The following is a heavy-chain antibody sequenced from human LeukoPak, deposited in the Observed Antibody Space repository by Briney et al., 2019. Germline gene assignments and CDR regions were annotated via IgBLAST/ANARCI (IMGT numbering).Heavy chain of an antibody. CDR2: INHSGST. CDR1: GGSISSYY. Sequence: SETLSLTCTVSGGSISSYYWSWIRQPPGKGLEWIGEINHSGSTNYNPSLKSRVTISVDTSKNQFSLKLSSVTAADTAVYYCARGQEYYDSSGYYPWGQGTLVTVSS. J-gene: IGHJ5*02. D-gene: IGHD3-22*01. CDR3: ARGQEYYDSSGYYP. V-gene: IGHV4-34*01.